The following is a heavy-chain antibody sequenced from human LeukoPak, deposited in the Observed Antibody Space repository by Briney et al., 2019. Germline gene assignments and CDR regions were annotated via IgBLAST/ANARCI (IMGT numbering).Heavy chain of an antibody. CDR3: ARESSGWIDY. CDR2: IYSGGST. CDR1: RFTVSSSY. J-gene: IGHJ4*02. Sequence: QSGGSLRLSCAASRFTVSSSYMSWVRQAPGKGLEWVSVIYSGGSTYYADSVKGRFTISRDNSKNTLYLQMNSLRAEDTAVYYCARESSGWIDYWGQGTLVTVSS. V-gene: IGHV3-53*01. D-gene: IGHD6-19*01.